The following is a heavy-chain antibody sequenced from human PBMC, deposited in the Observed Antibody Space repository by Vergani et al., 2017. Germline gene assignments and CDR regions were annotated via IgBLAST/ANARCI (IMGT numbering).Heavy chain of an antibody. D-gene: IGHD2-8*02. J-gene: IGHJ4*02. CDR2: IYQDGSEK. CDR1: GFTFSSYW. V-gene: IGHV3-7*01. CDR3: ARLRYGCTGTNCPERSFDY. Sequence: EVQLVESGGVVVQPGGSLRLSCAASGFTFSSYWMSWVRQAPGKGLEWVANIYQDGSEKYYVDSVRGRFTISRDNAKNSLYLQVNSLRTEDTAVYFCARLRYGCTGTNCPERSFDYWGQGTLVTVSS.